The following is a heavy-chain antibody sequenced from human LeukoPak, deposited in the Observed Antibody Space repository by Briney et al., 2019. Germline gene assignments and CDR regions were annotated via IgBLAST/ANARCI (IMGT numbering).Heavy chain of an antibody. J-gene: IGHJ4*02. CDR1: GFSFSTYA. CDR3: ARGKGDYDTSGSLFVF. Sequence: GGSLRLSCAASGFSFSTYAMSWVRRAPGKGLEWVANIKQDGGEIYYVDSVKGRFIISRDNAKSSLYLQMNSLRAGDTAVYYCARGKGDYDTSGSLFVFGGQGTLVTVSS. D-gene: IGHD3-22*01. CDR2: IKQDGGEI. V-gene: IGHV3-7*03.